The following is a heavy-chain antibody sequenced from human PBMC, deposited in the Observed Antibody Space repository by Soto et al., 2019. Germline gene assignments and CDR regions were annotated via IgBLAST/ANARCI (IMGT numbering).Heavy chain of an antibody. D-gene: IGHD6-19*01. CDR2: INPSGGST. CDR3: ASASSDWLGAFDI. V-gene: IGHV1-46*01. CDR1: GYTFTSYY. J-gene: IGHJ3*02. Sequence: ASVKVSCKASGYTFTSYYMHWVRQAPGQGLEWMGIINPSGGSTSYAQKFQGRVTMTRDTSTSTVYMELSSLRSEDTAVYYCASASSDWLGAFDIWGQGTMVTVSS.